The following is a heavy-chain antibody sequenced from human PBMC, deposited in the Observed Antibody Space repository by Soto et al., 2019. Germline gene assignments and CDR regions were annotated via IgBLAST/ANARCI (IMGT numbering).Heavy chain of an antibody. CDR2: MNPNSGNT. V-gene: IGHV1-8*01. D-gene: IGHD3-3*01. Sequence: ASVKVSCKASGYTFTSYDTNWVRQATGQGLEWMGWMNPNSGNTGYAQKFQGRVTMTRNTSISTAYMELSSLRSEDTAVYYCARGNQHYDFWSGYSLRYYYYGMDVWGQGTTVTVSS. CDR3: ARGNQHYDFWSGYSLRYYYYGMDV. J-gene: IGHJ6*02. CDR1: GYTFTSYD.